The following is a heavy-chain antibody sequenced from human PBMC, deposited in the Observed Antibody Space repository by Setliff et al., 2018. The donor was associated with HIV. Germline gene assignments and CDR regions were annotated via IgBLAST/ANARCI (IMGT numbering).Heavy chain of an antibody. CDR3: AGGYCSSTSCPRNAFDI. V-gene: IGHV4-34*01. Sequence: SETLSLTCAVYGDSFSGNYWSWIRQPPGKGLEWIGEINHNGVTNYSPSLKSRLTISIDTPKRQFSLKLTTATAADTAVYYCAGGYCSSTSCPRNAFDIWGQGTMVTVSS. D-gene: IGHD2-2*01. J-gene: IGHJ3*02. CDR1: GDSFSGNY. CDR2: INHNGVT.